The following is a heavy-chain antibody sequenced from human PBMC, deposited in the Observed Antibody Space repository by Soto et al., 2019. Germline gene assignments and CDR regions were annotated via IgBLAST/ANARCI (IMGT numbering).Heavy chain of an antibody. CDR2: IIPSGGST. J-gene: IGHJ3*02. V-gene: IGHV1-46*01. Sequence: AASVKVSCKASGYTFTSYYMHSVRQAPGQGLEWMGIIIPSGGSTSYAQKYQGRVTMTRDTSTSTVYMELSSLRSDDTAVYYCATIIALRGAFDIWGQGTMVNV. CDR3: ATIIALRGAFDI. CDR1: GYTFTSYY. D-gene: IGHD3-3*02.